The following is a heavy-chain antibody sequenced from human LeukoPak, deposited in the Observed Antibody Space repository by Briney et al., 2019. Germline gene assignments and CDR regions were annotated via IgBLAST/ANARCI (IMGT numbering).Heavy chain of an antibody. J-gene: IGHJ4*02. CDR1: GGTFSSYA. CDR3: ARLSLVGATLDY. Sequence: SAKVSCKASGGTFSSYAISWVRQAPGQGLEWMGRIIPIFGTANYAQKFQGRVTITTDESTSTAYMELSSLRSEDTAVYYCARLSLVGATLDYWGQGTLVTVSS. D-gene: IGHD1-26*01. CDR2: IIPIFGTA. V-gene: IGHV1-69*05.